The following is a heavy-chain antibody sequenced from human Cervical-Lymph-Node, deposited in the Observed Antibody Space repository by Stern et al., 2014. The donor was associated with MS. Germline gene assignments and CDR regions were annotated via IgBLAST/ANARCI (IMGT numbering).Heavy chain of an antibody. V-gene: IGHV4-31*03. J-gene: IGHJ5*02. CDR1: GGSISSGGYY. Sequence: QLQLQESGPGLVKPSQTLSLTCTVSGGSISSGGYYWSWIRQHPGKGLEXIGYIYYSGSTYYNPSLKSRVTISVDTSKNQFSLKLSSVTAADTAVYYCARDGRAMVRGVENWFDPWGQGTLVTVSS. CDR3: ARDGRAMVRGVENWFDP. CDR2: IYYSGST. D-gene: IGHD3-10*01.